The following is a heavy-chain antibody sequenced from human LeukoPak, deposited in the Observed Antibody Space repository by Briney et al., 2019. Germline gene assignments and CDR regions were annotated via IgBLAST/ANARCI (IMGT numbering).Heavy chain of an antibody. CDR1: GFTFNTYW. CDR3: VRDSPSGFFDL. J-gene: IGHJ2*01. Sequence: GGSLRLSCAASGFTFNTYWMHWVRQAPGKGLVWVSPINPDGTVTTYADSVKGRFTISRDNARNTLYLQMNSLKAEDTAVYYCVRDSPSGFFDLWGRGTLVTVSS. V-gene: IGHV3-74*01. CDR2: INPDGTVT. D-gene: IGHD6-19*01.